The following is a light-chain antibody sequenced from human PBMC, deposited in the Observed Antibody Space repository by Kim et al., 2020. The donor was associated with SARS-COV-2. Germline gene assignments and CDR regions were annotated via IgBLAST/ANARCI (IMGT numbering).Light chain of an antibody. CDR1: KLGDKY. CDR3: QAWDSSTSV. V-gene: IGLV3-1*01. CDR2: QDS. J-gene: IGLJ1*01. Sequence: SYKLTQPPSVSVSPGQTASITCSGDKLGDKYACWYQQKPGQSPVLVIYQDSKRPSGIPERFSGSNSGNTATLTISGTQAMDEADYYCQAWDSSTSVFGTGTKVTVL.